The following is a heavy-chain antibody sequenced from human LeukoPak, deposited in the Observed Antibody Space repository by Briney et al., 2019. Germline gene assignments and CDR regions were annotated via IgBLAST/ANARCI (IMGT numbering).Heavy chain of an antibody. CDR2: INPNSGGT. Sequence: ASVKVSCKASGYTFTGYYMHWVRQAPGQGLEWMGWINPNSGGTNYAQKFQGRVTMTRDTSISTAYMELSRLRSDDTAVYYCARKLDILTGLSPRNWFDPWGQGNLVSVSS. V-gene: IGHV1-2*02. J-gene: IGHJ5*02. D-gene: IGHD3-9*01. CDR1: GYTFTGYY. CDR3: ARKLDILTGLSPRNWFDP.